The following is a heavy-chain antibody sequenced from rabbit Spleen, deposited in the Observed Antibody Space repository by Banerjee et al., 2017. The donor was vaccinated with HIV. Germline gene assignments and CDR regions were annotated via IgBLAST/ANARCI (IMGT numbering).Heavy chain of an antibody. D-gene: IGHD6-1*01. Sequence: QQQLVESGGGLVKPGASLTLTCKASGFTLSSYWMCWVRQAPGKGLEWIACIYTGSSGSTYYASWVNGRFTISSHNAQNTLYLQLNSLTVADTATYFCARDACVGGENTYVTWWGQGTLVTVS. CDR1: GFTLSSYW. J-gene: IGHJ4*01. V-gene: IGHV1S45*01. CDR3: ARDACVGGENTYVTW. CDR2: IYTGSSGST.